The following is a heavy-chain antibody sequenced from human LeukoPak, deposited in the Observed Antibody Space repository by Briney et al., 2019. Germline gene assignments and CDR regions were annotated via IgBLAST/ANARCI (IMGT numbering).Heavy chain of an antibody. CDR3: ARERGSSRQFDY. V-gene: IGHV1-46*01. J-gene: IGHJ4*02. Sequence: ASVKVSCKASGYTFTSYYMHWVRQAPGQGLEWMGMINPSGGSTSYAQKFQGRVTMTRDMSTSTVYMELSSLRSEDTAVYYCARERGSSRQFDYWGQGTLVTVSS. CDR2: INPSGGST. CDR1: GYTFTSYY. D-gene: IGHD6-13*01.